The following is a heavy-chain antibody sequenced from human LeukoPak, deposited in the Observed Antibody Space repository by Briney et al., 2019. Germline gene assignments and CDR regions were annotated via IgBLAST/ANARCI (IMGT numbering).Heavy chain of an antibody. CDR3: ARVFDS. Sequence: SETLSLTCTVSGGSVYTSDYYWGWVRQPPGKGPEWIGDIFYTGKTNYNPSLESRVSISIDTSKNQFSLKLTSVTAADTAVYYCARVFDSWGQGTLVTVSS. J-gene: IGHJ4*02. V-gene: IGHV4-39*07. CDR1: GGSVYTSDYY. CDR2: IFYTGKT.